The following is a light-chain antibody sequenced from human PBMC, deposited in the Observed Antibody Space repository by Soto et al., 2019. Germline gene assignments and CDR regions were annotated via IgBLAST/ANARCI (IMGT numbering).Light chain of an antibody. J-gene: IGKJ1*01. CDR2: GAS. V-gene: IGKV3-20*01. CDR3: QQYGSSPWT. CDR1: QSVYSSY. Sequence: EIVLTQSPGTLSLSPGERATLSCRASQSVYSSYLAWYQHKPGQAPRLLIYGASSRATGIPDRFSGSGSGTDFTLTISRLEHEDVAVYYCQQYGSSPWTFGQGTKVEIK.